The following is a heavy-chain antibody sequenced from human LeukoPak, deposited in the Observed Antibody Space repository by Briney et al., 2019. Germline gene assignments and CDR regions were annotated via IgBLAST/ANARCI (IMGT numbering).Heavy chain of an antibody. Sequence: GASLRLSCAASGFTFSSYAMSWVRQAPGKGLELVSAISGSGGSTYYADSVKGRFTISRDNSKNTLYLQMNSLRAEDTAVYYCARGALSGSYYSFDYWGQGTLVTVSS. CDR1: GFTFSSYA. D-gene: IGHD1-26*01. CDR3: ARGALSGSYYSFDY. V-gene: IGHV3-23*01. J-gene: IGHJ4*02. CDR2: ISGSGGST.